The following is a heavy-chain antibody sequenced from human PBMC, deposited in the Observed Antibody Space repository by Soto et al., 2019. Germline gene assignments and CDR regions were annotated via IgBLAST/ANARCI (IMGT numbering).Heavy chain of an antibody. CDR2: IHYSGST. Sequence: PSETLSLTCTVSGVSFSSYYWSWIRQPPGKGLEWIGYIHYSGSTSYNPSLKSRVAISVDTSKNQFSLKLSSVTAADTAVYYCARDPSGITFGGVIAGNDAFDIWGQGTMVTVSS. J-gene: IGHJ3*02. CDR3: ARDPSGITFGGVIAGNDAFDI. CDR1: GVSFSSYY. V-gene: IGHV4-59*12. D-gene: IGHD3-16*02.